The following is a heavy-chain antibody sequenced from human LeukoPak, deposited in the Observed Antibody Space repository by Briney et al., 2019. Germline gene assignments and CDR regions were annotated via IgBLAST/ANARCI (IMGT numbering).Heavy chain of an antibody. CDR3: ARQYSYYYYYMDV. Sequence: GGSLRLSCAASGFTFSNYGIHWVRQAPGKGLEWVASIQYDGSNKYYADSVKGRFTISRGNSKNTLHLQMNSLRAEDTAVYYCARQYSYYYYYMDVWGKGTTVTVSS. D-gene: IGHD1-1*01. CDR1: GFTFSNYG. V-gene: IGHV3-30*02. CDR2: IQYDGSNK. J-gene: IGHJ6*03.